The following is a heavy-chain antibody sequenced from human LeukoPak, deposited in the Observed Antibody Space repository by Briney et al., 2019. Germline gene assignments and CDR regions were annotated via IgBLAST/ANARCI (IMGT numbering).Heavy chain of an antibody. V-gene: IGHV3-9*01. Sequence: GRSLRLSCAASGFTFNDLAMHWVRQTPGKGLEWVSGISWNSGSIGYADSVKGRFTISRDNGKNALYLEMNSLRAEDTALYYCVKDRAIFGVPITRGGMDVWGQGTTVTVSS. J-gene: IGHJ6*02. CDR3: VKDRAIFGVPITRGGMDV. CDR1: GFTFNDLA. CDR2: ISWNSGSI. D-gene: IGHD3-3*01.